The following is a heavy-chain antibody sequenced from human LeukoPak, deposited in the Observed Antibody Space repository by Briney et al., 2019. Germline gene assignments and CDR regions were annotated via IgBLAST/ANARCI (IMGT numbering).Heavy chain of an antibody. CDR1: GFTFSSYA. CDR2: ISYDASNK. J-gene: IGHJ5*02. Sequence: PGRSLRLSCAASGFTFSSYAMHWVRQAPGKGLEWVAVISYDASNKYYADSVKGRFTISRDNSKNTLYLQMNSLRAEDTAVYYCTAGRSTSYWFDPWGQGTLVTVSS. V-gene: IGHV3-30*14. CDR3: TAGRSTSYWFDP. D-gene: IGHD6-13*01.